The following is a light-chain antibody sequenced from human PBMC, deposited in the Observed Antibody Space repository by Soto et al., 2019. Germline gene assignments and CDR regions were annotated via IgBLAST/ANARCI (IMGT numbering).Light chain of an antibody. CDR1: QSVTSTY. V-gene: IGKV3-20*01. CDR3: QQFWT. Sequence: TQSPGTLSLSPGERATLSCGAVQSVTSTYMAWYQQKPGQASRLLIYDASSRATGIPDRFSGSGSGTDFTLTISRLEPEDFAVYYCQQFWTFGQGTKVDIK. CDR2: DAS. J-gene: IGKJ1*01.